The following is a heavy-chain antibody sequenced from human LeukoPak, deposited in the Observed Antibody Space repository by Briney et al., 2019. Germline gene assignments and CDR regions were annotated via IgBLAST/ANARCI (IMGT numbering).Heavy chain of an antibody. V-gene: IGHV4-34*01. CDR2: INHSGST. Sequence: SETLSLTCAVYGGSFSGYYWSWIRQPPGKGLEWIGEINHSGSTNYNPSLKSRVTISVDTSKNQFSLKLSSVTAADTAVYYCARAPDQVVATDQYFQHWGQGTLVTVSS. CDR1: GGSFSGYY. J-gene: IGHJ1*01. D-gene: IGHD2-15*01. CDR3: ARAPDQVVATDQYFQH.